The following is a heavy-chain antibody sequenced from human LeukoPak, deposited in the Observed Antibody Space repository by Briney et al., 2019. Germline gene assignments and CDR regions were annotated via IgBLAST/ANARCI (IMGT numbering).Heavy chain of an antibody. CDR1: GGSVSSSGYY. D-gene: IGHD5-18*01. V-gene: IGHV4-39*07. CDR3: ASDSGYSYGEYNWFDP. Sequence: SETLSLTCTVSGGSVSSSGYYWGWIRQPPGKGLEWIGSIYHSGSTYYNPSLKSRLTISLDTSKNQFSLKLSSVTAADTAVYYCASDSGYSYGEYNWFDPWGQGTLVTVSS. J-gene: IGHJ5*02. CDR2: IYHSGST.